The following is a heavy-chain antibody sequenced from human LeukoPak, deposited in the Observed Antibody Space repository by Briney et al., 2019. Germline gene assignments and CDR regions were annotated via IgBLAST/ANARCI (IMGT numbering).Heavy chain of an antibody. CDR2: ISNSDDST. J-gene: IGHJ4*02. D-gene: IGHD1-26*01. CDR3: AQWSRYFDY. CDR1: GFPFSSYA. Sequence: PGGSLRLSCAASGFPFSSYAMSWVRQAPGKGLEWVSTISNSDDSTYYADSVKGRFTISRDNSENTLYLKMNSLRAEDTALYFCAQWSRYFDYWGQGTLVTVSS. V-gene: IGHV3-23*01.